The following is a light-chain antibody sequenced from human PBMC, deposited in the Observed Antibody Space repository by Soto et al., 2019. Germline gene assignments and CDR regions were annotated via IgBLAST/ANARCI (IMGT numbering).Light chain of an antibody. J-gene: IGKJ1*01. CDR2: AAS. CDR3: LQDYNYPRT. V-gene: IGKV1-6*02. Sequence: IQMTQSPASLSTSIGDRVTIPCRASQGIRNDLGWYQQKPGKAPKLLIYAASSLQSGVPSRFSGSGPGTDFTLTISSLQPEDFATYYCLQDYNYPRTFGHGTNVDIK. CDR1: QGIRND.